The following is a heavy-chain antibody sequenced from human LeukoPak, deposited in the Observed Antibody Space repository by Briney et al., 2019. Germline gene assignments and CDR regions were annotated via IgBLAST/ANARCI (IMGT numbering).Heavy chain of an antibody. CDR1: GGSVSAYY. D-gene: IGHD3-16*01. V-gene: IGHV4-59*02. CDR2: MSYSGST. Sequence: SETRSLTCSVSGGSVSAYYWSWIRQPPGKGLEYIGYMSYSGSTNCNPSVKSRVTISIDASRNQFSLKLSSVTAADTAVYYCARMINGDYFDYWDQGTLVTVSS. CDR3: ARMINGDYFDY. J-gene: IGHJ4*02.